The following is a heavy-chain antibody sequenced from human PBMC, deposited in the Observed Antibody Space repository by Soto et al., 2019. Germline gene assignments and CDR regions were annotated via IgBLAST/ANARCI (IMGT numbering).Heavy chain of an antibody. CDR3: AKGVDSLWHNWNLGY. Sequence: EVQLLESGGGLVQPGGSLRLSCAASGFTFSSYAMSWVRQAPGKGLEWVSAISGSGGSTYYADSVKGRFTISRDNSKNTLYLQMSSLRAEDKAVYYCAKGVDSLWHNWNLGYWGQGTLVTVSS. J-gene: IGHJ4*02. V-gene: IGHV3-23*01. CDR2: ISGSGGST. D-gene: IGHD1-7*01. CDR1: GFTFSSYA.